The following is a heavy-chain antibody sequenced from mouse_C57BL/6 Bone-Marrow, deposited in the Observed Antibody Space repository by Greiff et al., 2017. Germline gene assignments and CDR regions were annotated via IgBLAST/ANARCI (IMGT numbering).Heavy chain of an antibody. CDR2: ISGGGGNN. CDR1: GFTFSSYT. CDR3: ARHWITTVVGDFDY. J-gene: IGHJ2*01. Sequence: EVMLVESGGGLVKPGGSLKLSCAASGFTFSSYTMSWVRQTPEKRLEWVATISGGGGNNYYPDSVKGRFTISRDNAKNTLYLQMSSLRSEDTALYYCARHWITTVVGDFDYWGQGTTLTVSS. D-gene: IGHD1-1*01. V-gene: IGHV5-9*01.